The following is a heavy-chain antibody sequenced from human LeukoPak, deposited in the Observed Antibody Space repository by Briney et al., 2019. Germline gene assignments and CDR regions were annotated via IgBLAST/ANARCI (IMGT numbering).Heavy chain of an antibody. D-gene: IGHD5-18*01. CDR1: GGSISSSSYY. J-gene: IGHJ4*02. V-gene: IGHV4-39*01. CDR2: IYYSGST. Sequence: SETLSLTCTVSGGSISSSSYYWGWIRQPPGKGLEWIGSIYYSGSTYYNPSLKSRVTISVDTSKNQFSLKLSSVTAADTAVYYCARVQRASRPYMDYWGQGTLVTVSS. CDR3: ARVQRASRPYMDY.